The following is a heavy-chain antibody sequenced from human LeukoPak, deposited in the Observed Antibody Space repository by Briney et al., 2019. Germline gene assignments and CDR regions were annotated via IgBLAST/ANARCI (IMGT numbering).Heavy chain of an antibody. CDR3: ARVRVGATFYYYYMDV. Sequence: GGSLRLSCAASGFTFTSYAMSWVRQAPGKGLEWVSAITVSGDTTYYADSVKGRFTISRDRSKNTLSLQMNSLRAEDTAVYYCARVRVGATFYYYYMDVWGKGTTVTVSS. J-gene: IGHJ6*03. CDR1: GFTFTSYA. V-gene: IGHV3-23*01. CDR2: ITVSGDTT. D-gene: IGHD1-26*01.